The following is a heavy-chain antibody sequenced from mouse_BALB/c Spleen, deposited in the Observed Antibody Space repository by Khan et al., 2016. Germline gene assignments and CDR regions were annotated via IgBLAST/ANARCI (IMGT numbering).Heavy chain of an antibody. J-gene: IGHJ4*01. Sequence: EVQLQEPGPSLVKPSQALSLTCSVTGDSITSGYWNWIRKFPGIKLEYMGYITYSGSTYYNPSLNSRISITRDTSTNQSFLPLLSVTTEETATYYCARYDGSRCVRGMDYWGQGTSVTVSS. CDR2: ITYSGST. V-gene: IGHV3-8*02. CDR3: ARYDGSRCVRGMDY. D-gene: IGHD1-1*01. CDR1: GDSITSGY.